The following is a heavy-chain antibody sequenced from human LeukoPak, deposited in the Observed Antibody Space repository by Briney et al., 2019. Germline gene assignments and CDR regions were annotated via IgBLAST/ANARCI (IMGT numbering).Heavy chain of an antibody. D-gene: IGHD1-26*01. CDR3: ARLNGEGGSYRYYYYYYMDV. V-gene: IGHV1-2*02. Sequence: GASVKVSCKASGYTFTGYYMHWVRQAPGQGLEWMGWINPNSGGTNYAQKFQGRVTMTRDTSISTAYMELSRLRSDDTAVYYCARLNGEGGSYRYYYYYYMDVWGKGTTVTVSS. CDR2: INPNSGGT. J-gene: IGHJ6*03. CDR1: GYTFTGYY.